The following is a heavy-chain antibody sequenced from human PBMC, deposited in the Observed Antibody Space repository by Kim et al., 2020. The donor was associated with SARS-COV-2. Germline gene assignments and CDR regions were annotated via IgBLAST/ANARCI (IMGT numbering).Heavy chain of an antibody. V-gene: IGHV4-39*01. J-gene: IGHJ4*02. CDR3: ARGRDDYIWGSYRLFDY. Sequence: LTIRVTISVDTSKNQFSLKLSSVTAADTAVYYCARGRDDYIWGSYRLFDYWGQGTLVTVSS. D-gene: IGHD3-16*02.